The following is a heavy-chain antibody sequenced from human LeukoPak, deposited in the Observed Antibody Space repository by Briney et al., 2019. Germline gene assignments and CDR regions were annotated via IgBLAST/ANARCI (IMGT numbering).Heavy chain of an antibody. CDR1: GFTFSSYW. V-gene: IGHV3-20*04. CDR3: VSFYGSGSFDWFDP. CDR2: INWNGGST. Sequence: GGSLRLSCAASGFTFSSYWMSWVRQAPGKGLEWVSGINWNGGSTGYADSVEGRFTISRDNAKNSQYLQMNSLRVEDTALYYCVSFYGSGSFDWFDPWGQGTLVTVSS. J-gene: IGHJ5*02. D-gene: IGHD3-10*01.